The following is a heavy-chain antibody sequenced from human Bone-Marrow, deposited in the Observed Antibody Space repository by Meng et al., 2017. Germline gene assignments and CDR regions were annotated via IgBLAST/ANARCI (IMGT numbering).Heavy chain of an antibody. J-gene: IGHJ4*02. CDR2: INPNSGGT. V-gene: IGHV1-2*06. CDR1: GYTFIGYY. Sequence: VQLVQYGDEVKKPGASVKVSCKAAGYTFIGYYMHWVRQAPGQGLEWMGRINPNSGGTNYAQKFQGRVTMIRDTSISTAYMELSRLRSDDTAVYYCARDGPSSGWYLIDYWGQGTLVTVSS. CDR3: ARDGPSSGWYLIDY. D-gene: IGHD6-19*01.